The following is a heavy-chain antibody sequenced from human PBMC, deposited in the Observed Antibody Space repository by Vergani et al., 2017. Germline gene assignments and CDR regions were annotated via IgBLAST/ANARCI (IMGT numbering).Heavy chain of an antibody. CDR3: ARADRAVVTQPFDY. CDR1: GGSISSGDYY. J-gene: IGHJ4*02. V-gene: IGHV4-30-4*08. D-gene: IGHD4-23*01. Sequence: QVQLQESGPGLVKPSQTLSLTCTVSGGSISSGDYYWSWIRQPPGKGLGWIGYIYYSGSTYYNPSLKSRVTISVDTSKNQFSLKLSSVTASDTAVYYCARADRAVVTQPFDYWGQGTLVTVSS. CDR2: IYYSGST.